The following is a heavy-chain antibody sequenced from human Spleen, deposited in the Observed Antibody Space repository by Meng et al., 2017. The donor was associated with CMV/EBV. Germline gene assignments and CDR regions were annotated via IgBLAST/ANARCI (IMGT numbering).Heavy chain of an antibody. CDR2: IRYDGSDK. CDR1: GFSFSSYG. V-gene: IGHV3-33*06. D-gene: IGHD3-3*01. CDR3: AKEARDDFWSGYQYGMDV. J-gene: IGHJ6*02. Sequence: GGSLRLSCAASGFSFSSYGMHWVRQAPGKGLEWVAVIRYDGSDKYYADFVKGRFTISRDNSENTLYLQINSLRAEDTAVYYCAKEARDDFWSGYQYGMDVWGQGTTVTVSS.